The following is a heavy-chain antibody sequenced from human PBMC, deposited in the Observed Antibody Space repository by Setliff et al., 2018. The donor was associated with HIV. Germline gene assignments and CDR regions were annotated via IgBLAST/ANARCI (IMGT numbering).Heavy chain of an antibody. J-gene: IGHJ3*01. CDR2: IHTSGST. CDR3: ARTGYAFDH. CDR1: GGSMNENH. V-gene: IGHV4-4*08. Sequence: PSETLSLTCTVSGGSMNENHWSWIRQSPGKGLEWIAYIHTSGSTYFNPSFVSRVTISIDSSENQFSLKLRSLTAADTAVYFCARTGYAFDHWGPGTMVT.